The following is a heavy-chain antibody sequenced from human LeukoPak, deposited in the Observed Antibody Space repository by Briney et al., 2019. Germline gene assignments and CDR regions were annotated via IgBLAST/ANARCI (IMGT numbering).Heavy chain of an antibody. D-gene: IGHD6-19*01. CDR2: ISSSSSYI. CDR1: GFTFSSYS. J-gene: IGHJ6*03. CDR3: ARVAVAGFYYYYYMDV. Sequence: GGSLRLSCAASGFTFSSYSMNWVRQAPGRGLEWVSSISSSSSYIYYADSVKGRFTISRDNAKNSLYLQMNSLRAEDTAVYYCARVAVAGFYYYYYMDVWGKGTAVTVSS. V-gene: IGHV3-21*01.